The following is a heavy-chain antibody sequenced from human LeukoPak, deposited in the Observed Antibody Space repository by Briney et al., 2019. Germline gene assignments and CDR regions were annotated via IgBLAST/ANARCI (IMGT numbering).Heavy chain of an antibody. D-gene: IGHD3-10*01. CDR2: IYYSGST. CDR3: ARDRYYYGSGSYRLFDY. CDR1: GGSISSYY. V-gene: IGHV4-59*12. Sequence: SETLSLTCTVSGGSISSYYWSWIRQPPGKGLEWIGYIYYSGSTNYNPSLKSRVTMSVDTSKNQFSLKLSSVTAADTAVYYCARDRYYYGSGSYRLFDYWGQGTLVTVSS. J-gene: IGHJ4*02.